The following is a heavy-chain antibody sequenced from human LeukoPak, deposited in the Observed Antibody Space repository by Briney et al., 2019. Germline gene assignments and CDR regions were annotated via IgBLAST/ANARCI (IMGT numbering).Heavy chain of an antibody. D-gene: IGHD2-15*01. J-gene: IGHJ6*02. V-gene: IGHV3-53*01. CDR3: ARDSRGCSGGSCPYYYYYGMDV. Sequence: GGSLRLSCAASEFTFSNNAMSWVRQAPGKGLEWVSVIYSGGSTYYADSVKGRFTISRDNSKNTLYLQMNSLRAEDTAVYYCARDSRGCSGGSCPYYYYYGMDVWGQGTTVTVSS. CDR1: EFTFSNNA. CDR2: IYSGGST.